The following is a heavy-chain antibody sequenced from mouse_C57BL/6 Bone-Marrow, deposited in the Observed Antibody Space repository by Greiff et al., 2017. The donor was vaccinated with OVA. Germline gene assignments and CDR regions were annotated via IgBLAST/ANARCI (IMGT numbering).Heavy chain of an antibody. CDR2: IWSGGST. D-gene: IGHD2-4*01. CDR1: GFSLTSYG. CDR3: AAYDYDGAGFAY. Sequence: QVQLKESGPGLVQPSQSLSITYTVSGFSLTSYGVHRVRQPPGKGLEWLGVIWSGGSTDYNAAFISRLSISTDNSKSQVFFKMNSLQADDTAIYYCAAYDYDGAGFAYWGQGTLVTVSA. J-gene: IGHJ3*01. V-gene: IGHV2-4*01.